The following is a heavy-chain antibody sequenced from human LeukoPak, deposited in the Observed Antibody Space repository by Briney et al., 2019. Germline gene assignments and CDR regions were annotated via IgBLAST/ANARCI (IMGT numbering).Heavy chain of an antibody. CDR1: GGSFSGYY. CDR3: ARGDVVPAATAYYGMDV. CDR2: INHSGST. J-gene: IGHJ6*02. Sequence: PSETLSLTCAVYGGSFSGYYWSWLRQPPGKGLEWIGEINHSGSTNYNPSLKSRVTISVDTSKNQFSLKLSSVTAADTAVYYCARGDVVPAATAYYGMDVWGQGTTVTVSS. D-gene: IGHD2-2*01. V-gene: IGHV4-34*01.